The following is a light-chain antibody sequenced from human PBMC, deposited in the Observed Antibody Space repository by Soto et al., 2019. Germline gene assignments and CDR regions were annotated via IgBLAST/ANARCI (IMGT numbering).Light chain of an antibody. J-gene: IGLJ2*01. CDR1: SRDVGRYNL. V-gene: IGLV2-23*01. CDR3: CSYAGSSIYVV. CDR2: EDT. Sequence: QSVLAQPASVSGSPGQSITISCTGSSRDVGRYNLVSWYQQYPGKAPKLMIYEDTQRPSGVSNRFSGSKSGNTASLTISGLQADDEADYYCCSYAGSSIYVVFGGGT.